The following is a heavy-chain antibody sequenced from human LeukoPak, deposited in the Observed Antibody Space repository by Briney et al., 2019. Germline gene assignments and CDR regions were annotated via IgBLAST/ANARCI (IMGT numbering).Heavy chain of an antibody. CDR1: GITFRSYG. CDR3: VSRGNSGTYFGY. J-gene: IGHJ4*02. CDR2: IWYDGSNK. V-gene: IGHV3-33*08. D-gene: IGHD1-26*01. Sequence: GSLRLSCAASGITFRSYGMHWVRQAPGKGLEWVAVIWYDGSNKYYEDSVKGRFTISRDNSKNTLYLQMNSLRAEDTAVYYCVSRGNSGTYFGYWGQGTLVTVSS.